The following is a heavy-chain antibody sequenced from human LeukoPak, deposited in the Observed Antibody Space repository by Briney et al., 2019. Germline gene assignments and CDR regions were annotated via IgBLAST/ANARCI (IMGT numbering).Heavy chain of an antibody. V-gene: IGHV5-51*01. D-gene: IGHD4-17*01. CDR1: GSSFTSYW. CDR3: ARLAADYGDYPLYYFDY. CDR2: IYPGDSDT. J-gene: IGHJ4*02. Sequence: GESLKISCKGSGSSFTSYWIGWVRRMPGKGLEWMGIIYPGDSDTRYSPSFQGQVTISADKSISTAYLQWSSLKASDTAMYYCARLAADYGDYPLYYFDYWGQGTLVTVSS.